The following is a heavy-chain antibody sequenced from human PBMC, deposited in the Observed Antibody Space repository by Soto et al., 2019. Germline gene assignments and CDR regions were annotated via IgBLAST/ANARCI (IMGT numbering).Heavy chain of an antibody. CDR2: ISYDGSNT. CDR1: GFTFSSYG. CDR3: AKERSSGWSFDY. D-gene: IGHD6-19*01. J-gene: IGHJ4*02. Sequence: PGGSLRLSCVASGFTFSSYGMHWVRQAPGKGLEWVSIISYDGSNTYYADSVKGRFTVSRDNSKNTLYLQMNSLRAEDTAVFYCAKERSSGWSFDYWGQGTLVTVSS. V-gene: IGHV3-30*18.